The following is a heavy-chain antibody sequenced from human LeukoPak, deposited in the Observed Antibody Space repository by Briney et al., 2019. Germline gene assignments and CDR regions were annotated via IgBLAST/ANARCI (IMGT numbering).Heavy chain of an antibody. Sequence: PSETLSLTCAVYGGSFSGYYWSWIRQPPGKGLEWIGEINHSGSTNYNPSLKSRVTISVDTSKNQFSLKLSSVTAADTAVYYCARRESSSWYGEGWFDPWGQGTLVTVSS. J-gene: IGHJ5*02. D-gene: IGHD6-13*01. CDR1: GGSFSGYY. CDR2: INHSGST. V-gene: IGHV4-34*01. CDR3: ARRESSSWYGEGWFDP.